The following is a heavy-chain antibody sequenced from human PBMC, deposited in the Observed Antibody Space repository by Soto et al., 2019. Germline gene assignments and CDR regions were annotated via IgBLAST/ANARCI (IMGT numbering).Heavy chain of an antibody. V-gene: IGHV2-70*12. J-gene: IGHJ4*02. CDR3: ARIPSSAWYDGGYFDY. Sequence: SGPTLVNPTQTLTLTCTFSGSSLSSGGLCVGWIRQPPGKALEWLAIIDWDDAKYYSTSLKTRLTISKDTSKNQVVLTMTNMDPVDTATYYCARIPSSAWYDGGYFDYWGPGALVTVS. CDR2: IDWDDAK. D-gene: IGHD6-19*01. CDR1: GSSLSSGGLC.